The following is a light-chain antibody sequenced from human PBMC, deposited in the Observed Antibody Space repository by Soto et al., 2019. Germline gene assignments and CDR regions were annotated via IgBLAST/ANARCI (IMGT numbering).Light chain of an antibody. J-gene: IGKJ2*01. CDR3: LQYNSLYT. Sequence: DIQMTQSPSTLSASVGDRVTITCRASQSLSGWLAWYQQKPGKAPKLLIYKTSTLESGVPSRFSGSGSGTQFTLTITSLQPDDFATYCCLQYNSLYTFGQGTKVDIK. V-gene: IGKV1-5*03. CDR2: KTS. CDR1: QSLSGW.